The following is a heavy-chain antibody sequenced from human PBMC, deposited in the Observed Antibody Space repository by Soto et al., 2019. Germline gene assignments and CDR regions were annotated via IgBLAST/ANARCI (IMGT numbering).Heavy chain of an antibody. CDR1: GGSISSYY. Sequence: PSETLSLTCTVSGGSISSYYWSWIRQPPGKGLEWIGYIYYSGSTNYNPSLKSRVTISVDTSKNQFSLKLSSVTAADTAVYYCARDTPYYYDSSGYYSPPHYYYGMDVWGQGTTVTV. CDR2: IYYSGST. CDR3: ARDTPYYYDSSGYYSPPHYYYGMDV. D-gene: IGHD3-22*01. J-gene: IGHJ6*02. V-gene: IGHV4-59*01.